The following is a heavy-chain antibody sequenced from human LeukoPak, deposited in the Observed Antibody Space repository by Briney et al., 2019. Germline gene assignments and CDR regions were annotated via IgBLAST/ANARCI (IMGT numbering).Heavy chain of an antibody. CDR1: GGSFSSGGYY. Sequence: SETLSLTCTVSGGSFSSGGYYWSWIRQHPGKGLEWIGYIYYSGSTYYNPSLKSRVTISVDTSKNQFSLKLSSVTAADTAVYYCARGSCSGGSCYSYWFDPWGQGTLVTVSS. D-gene: IGHD2-15*01. J-gene: IGHJ5*02. CDR2: IYYSGST. CDR3: ARGSCSGGSCYSYWFDP. V-gene: IGHV4-31*03.